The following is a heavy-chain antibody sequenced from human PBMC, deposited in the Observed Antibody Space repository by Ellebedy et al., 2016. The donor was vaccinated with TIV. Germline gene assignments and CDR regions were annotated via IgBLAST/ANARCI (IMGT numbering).Heavy chain of an antibody. Sequence: PGGSLRLSCAASGFTFSGYAMSWVRQAPGKGLGWVSGITSGGNRTYSADSVKGRFTISRDNSKNTLSLQMTSLRAEDTSVYYCAKDKVFGDSRWEIDVWGQGITVTVSS. CDR1: GFTFSGYA. CDR2: ITSGGNRT. D-gene: IGHD4-17*01. J-gene: IGHJ6*02. V-gene: IGHV3-23*01. CDR3: AKDKVFGDSRWEIDV.